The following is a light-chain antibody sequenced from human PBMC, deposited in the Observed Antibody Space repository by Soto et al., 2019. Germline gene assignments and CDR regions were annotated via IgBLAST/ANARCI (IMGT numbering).Light chain of an antibody. Sequence: AIPLTQSPSSLSASVGDRVTITCRASHGIGSALAWYQQKPGKAPKLLIYGASSLQSGVPSRFSGGGSGTEFSLTISSLQPEEFATFYCQQFNNYPHTFGQGTKLEIE. CDR1: HGIGSA. J-gene: IGKJ2*01. CDR2: GAS. CDR3: QQFNNYPHT. V-gene: IGKV1D-13*01.